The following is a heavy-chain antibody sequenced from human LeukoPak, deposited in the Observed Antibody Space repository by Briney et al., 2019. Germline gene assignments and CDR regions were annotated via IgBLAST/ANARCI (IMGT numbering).Heavy chain of an antibody. Sequence: SQTLSLTCTVSGGSISSGSGSCCWRWVRQPAGKGLERIGRIYARDNTRSNPSLTTRFTISVQTSKNHFTLSLSSVTAPDTPIYCWASTVSGRAPRDGLDICGEGTKVSVSS. D-gene: IGHD4-17*01. CDR2: IYARDNT. J-gene: IGHJ3*02. CDR1: GGSISSGSGSCC. V-gene: IGHV4-61*02. CDR3: ASTVSGRAPRDGLDI.